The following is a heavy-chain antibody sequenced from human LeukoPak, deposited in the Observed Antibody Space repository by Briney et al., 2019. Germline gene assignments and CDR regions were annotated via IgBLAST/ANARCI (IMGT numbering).Heavy chain of an antibody. D-gene: IGHD5-24*01. CDR1: GFSFSSYG. J-gene: IGHJ4*02. V-gene: IGHV3-23*01. CDR2: ISGSGDTT. CDR3: AKGRWLQLYYFDY. Sequence: GGSLRLSCAASGFSFSSYGLSWVRQAPGKGLEWVSTISGSGDTTYYADSVKGRFTISRDNSKNTLYLHVNSLTAEDTTVYYCAKGRWLQLYYFDYWGQGTLVTVSS.